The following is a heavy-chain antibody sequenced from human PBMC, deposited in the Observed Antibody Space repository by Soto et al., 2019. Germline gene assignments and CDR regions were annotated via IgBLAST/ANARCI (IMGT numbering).Heavy chain of an antibody. D-gene: IGHD3-16*01. V-gene: IGHV1-18*01. Sequence: QVQLVQSGDEVKKPGASVKVSCKASGYIFVNYGIAWLRQAPGQGLEWMGWISPYTGNTHSATKIQGRLTMTTDTSTSPAYMDLGSLTSDDTAVYYCVMVDNYVTPTPQDVWGQGTTVTVSS. CDR1: GYIFVNYG. J-gene: IGHJ6*02. CDR2: ISPYTGNT. CDR3: VMVDNYVTPTPQDV.